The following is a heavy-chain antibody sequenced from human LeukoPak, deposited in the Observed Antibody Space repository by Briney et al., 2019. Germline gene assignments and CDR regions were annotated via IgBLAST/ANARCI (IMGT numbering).Heavy chain of an antibody. CDR2: ISTYNGNT. CDR3: ARVLRYDFWSAYYFDY. Sequence: ASVTVSCKASGYTVNSYDISWVRQAPGQGLEGMAWISTYNGNTNYALKVQGRATMTTDTSTSTAYMELRSLRSDDTAVYYCARVLRYDFWSAYYFDYWGQGTLVTVSS. J-gene: IGHJ4*02. CDR1: GYTVNSYD. D-gene: IGHD3-3*01. V-gene: IGHV1-18*01.